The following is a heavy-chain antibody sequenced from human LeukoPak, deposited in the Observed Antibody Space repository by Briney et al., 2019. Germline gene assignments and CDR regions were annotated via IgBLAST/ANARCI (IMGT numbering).Heavy chain of an antibody. CDR2: IKKEGSEK. CDR1: GVTFSSHD. V-gene: IGHV3-7*01. D-gene: IGHD2-15*01. CDR3: ARVGCNGSSCFGFLLFEN. Sequence: GGSLRLSCAASGVTFSSHDMSWGRQAPGMGLEWVAHIKKEGSEKYYVDSVISRFTISRDNTKNYLYLQMNSPRAEDTAVYYCARVGCNGSSCFGFLLFENWGQGTQVTV. J-gene: IGHJ4*02.